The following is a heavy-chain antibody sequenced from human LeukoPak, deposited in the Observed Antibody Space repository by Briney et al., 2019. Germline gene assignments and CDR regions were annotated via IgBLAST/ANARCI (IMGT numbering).Heavy chain of an antibody. Sequence: ASVKVSCKASGYTFIDYYMHWVRQAPGQGLEWMGWINPNSGGTNYAQKFQGRVTMTTDTSTSTAYMELRSLRSDDTAVYYCARVVRGYCSGGSCYSDAFDIWGQGTMVTVSS. CDR1: GYTFIDYY. V-gene: IGHV1-2*02. D-gene: IGHD2-15*01. CDR2: INPNSGGT. J-gene: IGHJ3*02. CDR3: ARVVRGYCSGGSCYSDAFDI.